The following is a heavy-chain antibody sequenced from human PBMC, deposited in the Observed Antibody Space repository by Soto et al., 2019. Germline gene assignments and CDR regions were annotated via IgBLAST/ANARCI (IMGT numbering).Heavy chain of an antibody. CDR1: GFTFSSYW. CDR3: ARERTGGVATIVKLFDY. D-gene: IGHD5-12*01. J-gene: IGHJ4*02. V-gene: IGHV3-7*03. CDR2: IKQDGSEK. Sequence: EVQLVESGGGLVQPGGSLRLSCAASGFTFSSYWMSWVRQAPGKGLEWVANIKQDGSEKYYVDSVKGRFTISRDNAKNSLYLQMNSLRAEDTAVYYCARERTGGVATIVKLFDYWGQGTLVTVSS.